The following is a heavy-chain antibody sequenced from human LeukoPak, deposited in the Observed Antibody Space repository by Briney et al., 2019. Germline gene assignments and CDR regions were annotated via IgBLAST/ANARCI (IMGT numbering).Heavy chain of an antibody. CDR3: ARDLGWGREPGRSFDY. V-gene: IGHV3-21*01. Sequence: PGGSLRLSCAASGFTFSSYTMNWVRQAPGKGLEWVSSISSTSGYIYYADSVKGRFTISRDNAKNSLYLQMNSLRAEDTAVYYCARDLGWGREPGRSFDYWGQGTLVTVSS. CDR2: ISSTSGYI. D-gene: IGHD3-16*01. J-gene: IGHJ4*02. CDR1: GFTFSSYT.